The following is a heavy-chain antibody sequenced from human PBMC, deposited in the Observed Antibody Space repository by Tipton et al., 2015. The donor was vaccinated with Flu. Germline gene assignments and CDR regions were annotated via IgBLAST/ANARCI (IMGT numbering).Heavy chain of an antibody. Sequence: TLSLTCAVYGGSFSGYYWSWIRQPPGKGLAWIGEINHSGSTNYNPSLKSRVTISVDTSKNQFSLKLSSVTAADTAVYYCARAGCSSTSCYGGGGWFDPWVQGTLVTVSS. CDR2: INHSGST. CDR3: ARAGCSSTSCYGGGGWFDP. D-gene: IGHD2-2*01. V-gene: IGHV4-34*01. CDR1: GGSFSGYY. J-gene: IGHJ5*02.